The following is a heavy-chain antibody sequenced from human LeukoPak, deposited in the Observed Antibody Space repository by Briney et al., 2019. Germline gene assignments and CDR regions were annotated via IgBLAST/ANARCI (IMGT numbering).Heavy chain of an antibody. Sequence: GGSLRLSCAASGFTVSDNYMSWVRQAPGKGLEWVAVIYCGGSSGSTYYADSVKGRFTISRDNYKNTLYLQMNSLRAEDTAVYYCARSRRDGDYLLNAFDIWGQGTMVSVSS. D-gene: IGHD4-17*01. V-gene: IGHV3-66*01. CDR2: IYCGGSSGST. CDR3: ARSRRDGDYLLNAFDI. J-gene: IGHJ3*02. CDR1: GFTVSDNY.